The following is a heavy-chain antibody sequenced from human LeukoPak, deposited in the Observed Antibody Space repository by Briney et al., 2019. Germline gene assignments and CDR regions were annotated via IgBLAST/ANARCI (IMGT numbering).Heavy chain of an antibody. J-gene: IGHJ4*02. Sequence: PGGSLRLSCAASQFSISYDWMHWVRQALGKGLEWVASIKEDGRDIHYLDSVKGRFSISRDNAKNSLYLEMNSLRVEDTAVYYCGRGKTTVTDWGQGTLVTVSS. CDR2: IKEDGRDI. CDR1: QFSISYDW. CDR3: GRGKTTVTD. V-gene: IGHV3-7*01. D-gene: IGHD4-17*01.